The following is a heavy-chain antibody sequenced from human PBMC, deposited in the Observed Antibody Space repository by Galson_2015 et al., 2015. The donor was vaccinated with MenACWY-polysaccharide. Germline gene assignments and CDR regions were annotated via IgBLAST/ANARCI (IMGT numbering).Heavy chain of an antibody. CDR2: TTASSGNA. V-gene: IGHV1-8*01. D-gene: IGHD2-15*01. CDR1: GYTFTSRD. J-gene: IGHJ4*02. CDR3: ATGAGVVGDS. Sequence: SVKVSCKASGYTFTSRDINWVRQAAGQGLEWMGWTTASSGNAVYAQTFQDRVTLTRDTSTSTVYMELSSLRSEDTGVYYCATGAGVVGDSWGQGTLVTVSS.